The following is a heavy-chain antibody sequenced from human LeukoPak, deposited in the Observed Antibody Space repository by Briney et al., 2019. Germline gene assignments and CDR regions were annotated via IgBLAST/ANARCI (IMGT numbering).Heavy chain of an antibody. V-gene: IGHV3-48*03. CDR3: ARYSSSWHYYFDY. J-gene: IGHJ4*02. CDR2: ISSNGNTI. CDR1: GFTFSSYD. D-gene: IGHD6-13*01. Sequence: GGSLRLSCAASGFTFSSYDMNWVRQAPGKGLEWVSYISSNGNTIYYTDSVKGRFTISRDNAQNSLYLQMNSLRAEDTAVYYCARYSSSWHYYFDYWGQGTLVTVSS.